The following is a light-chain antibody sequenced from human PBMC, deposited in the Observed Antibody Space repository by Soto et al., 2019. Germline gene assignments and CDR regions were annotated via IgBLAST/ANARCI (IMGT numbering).Light chain of an antibody. CDR1: SSDVGYYNY. J-gene: IGLJ3*02. CDR2: EVS. V-gene: IGLV2-14*01. CDR3: SSYTTSSTQV. Sequence: QSALTQPASVSGSPGQSITISCTGTSSDVGYYNYVSWYQHHPGKVPKLMIYEVSNRPSGVSNRCSGSKSGITASLTISGLQAEDEADYYCSSYTTSSTQVFGGGTKLTVL.